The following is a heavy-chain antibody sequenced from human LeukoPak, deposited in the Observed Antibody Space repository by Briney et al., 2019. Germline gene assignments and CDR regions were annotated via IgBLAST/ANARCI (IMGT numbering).Heavy chain of an antibody. CDR1: GFTLSNYD. D-gene: IGHD3-10*01. J-gene: IGHJ4*02. CDR2: ISGSGTDT. V-gene: IGHV3-23*01. Sequence: GGSLRLSCAALGFTLSNYDVSCGRPARGKGLEWVLVISGSGTDTYSADCVHDPFTISRANSKHTLYVQMNRLTAEDTPVYYCAKDVIASEVRRVTSPFDCWGQGTLVIVSS. CDR3: AKDVIASEVRRVTSPFDC.